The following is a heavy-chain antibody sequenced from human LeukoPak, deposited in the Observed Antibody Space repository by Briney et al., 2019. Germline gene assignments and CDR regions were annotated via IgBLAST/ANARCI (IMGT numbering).Heavy chain of an antibody. J-gene: IGHJ4*02. V-gene: IGHV1-69*05. Sequence: ASVTVSCKASGGTFSSYAISWVRQAPGQGLEGMGRIIPIFGTANYAQKFQGRVTITTDESTSTAYMELSSLRSEDTAVYYCARLSGPYYYDSSGDPPYFDYWGQGTLVTVSS. CDR1: GGTFSSYA. D-gene: IGHD3-22*01. CDR2: IIPIFGTA. CDR3: ARLSGPYYYDSSGDPPYFDY.